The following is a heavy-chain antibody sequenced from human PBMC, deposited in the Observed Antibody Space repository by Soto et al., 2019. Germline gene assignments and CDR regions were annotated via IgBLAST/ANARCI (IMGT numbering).Heavy chain of an antibody. CDR1: GDSINTFS. J-gene: IGHJ3*02. CDR2: IYSSGTT. CDR3: AKEALLGPRAFDI. V-gene: IGHV4-59*01. Sequence: QVQLQELGPGLVKPSDTLSLACAVSGDSINTFSWSWIRQPPGKGLEYIGFIYSSGTTNYNPSLKSRVTISVDTSKNQFSLKLSSVTAADTAIYYCAKEALLGPRAFDIWGQGTMVTVYS.